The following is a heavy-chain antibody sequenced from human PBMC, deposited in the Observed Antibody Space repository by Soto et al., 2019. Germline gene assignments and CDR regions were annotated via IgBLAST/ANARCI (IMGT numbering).Heavy chain of an antibody. J-gene: IGHJ6*02. V-gene: IGHV3-11*01. CDR2: ITFSGNTV. CDR1: GFSFSDFY. CDR3: ARVSWREKYGMDV. Sequence: LRLSCAASGFSFSDFYMSWIRQGPGKGLELISYITFSGNTVYYADSLKGRFTISRDNAKNSLYLQMNRLRAEATAVYYCARVSWREKYGMDVWGQGTTVTVSS.